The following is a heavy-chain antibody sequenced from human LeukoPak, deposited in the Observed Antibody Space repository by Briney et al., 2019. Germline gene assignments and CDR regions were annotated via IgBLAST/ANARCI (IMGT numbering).Heavy chain of an antibody. CDR3: ARGARPDGYNLRIDY. V-gene: IGHV1-2*06. J-gene: IGHJ4*02. CDR2: INPNSGGT. CDR1: GYTFTGYY. Sequence: ASVKVSCKASGYTFTGYYMHWVRQAPAQGLEWMGRINPNSGGTNYAQKFQGRVTMTRDTSISTAYMELSRLRSDDTAVYYCARGARPDGYNLRIDYWGQGTLVIASS. D-gene: IGHD5-24*01.